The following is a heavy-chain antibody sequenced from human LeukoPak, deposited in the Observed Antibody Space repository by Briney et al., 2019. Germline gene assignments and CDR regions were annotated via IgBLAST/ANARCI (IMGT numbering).Heavy chain of an antibody. CDR1: GFTSSTYW. CDR3: GKGGQSSSWFWVD. CDR2: TKPDGSET. Sequence: GGSLRLSCAASGFTSSTYWMTWVRQTPGKGLEWVANTKPDGSETYYVDSVRGRFTISRDNAKNSLYLQMNSLRDDDTAVYYCGKGGQSSSWFWVDWGQGTLVTVSS. D-gene: IGHD6-13*01. J-gene: IGHJ4*02. V-gene: IGHV3-7*01.